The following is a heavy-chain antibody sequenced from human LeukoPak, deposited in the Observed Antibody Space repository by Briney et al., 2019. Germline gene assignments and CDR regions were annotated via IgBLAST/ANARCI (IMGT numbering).Heavy chain of an antibody. CDR1: GFTFSTYD. CDR3: IRESNYYDSSTSPGYFDL. CDR2: IDTAGGT. D-gene: IGHD3-22*01. Sequence: GGSLRLSCAASGFTFSTYDMHWVRQAAGKGLEWVSAIDTAGGTYYPGSVKGRFTISRENTENSLYLQMNSLRAGDTAVYYCIRESNYYDSSTSPGYFDLWGRGTLVTVSS. J-gene: IGHJ2*01. V-gene: IGHV3-13*04.